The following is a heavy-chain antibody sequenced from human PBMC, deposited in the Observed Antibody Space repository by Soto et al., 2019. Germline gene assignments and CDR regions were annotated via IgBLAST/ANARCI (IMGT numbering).Heavy chain of an antibody. Sequence: ASVKVSCKDSGYTFTSNGIRWVRQAPGQGLEWMGWISAYNGNTNYAQKLQGRVTMTTDTSTSTAYMELRSLRSDDTAVYYCARVKGSGYHNWFDPWGQGTLVTVSS. CDR1: GYTFTSNG. J-gene: IGHJ5*02. CDR2: ISAYNGNT. CDR3: ARVKGSGYHNWFDP. V-gene: IGHV1-18*01. D-gene: IGHD3-22*01.